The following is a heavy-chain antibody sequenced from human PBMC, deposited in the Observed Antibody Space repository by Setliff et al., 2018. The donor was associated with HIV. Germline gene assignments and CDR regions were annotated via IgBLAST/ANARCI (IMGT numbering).Heavy chain of an antibody. Sequence: GESLKISCRAFGYNFNTYWIDWVRQMPGKGLEWMETIYPTDSDTKYNPSFQGHVTFSVDTSISTAYLQWNSLNASDTAIYYCARHDYSDSRGYFDSWGQGTLVTVSS. CDR3: ARHDYSDSRGYFDS. CDR1: GYNFNTYW. D-gene: IGHD3-22*01. J-gene: IGHJ4*02. CDR2: IYPTDSDT. V-gene: IGHV5-51*01.